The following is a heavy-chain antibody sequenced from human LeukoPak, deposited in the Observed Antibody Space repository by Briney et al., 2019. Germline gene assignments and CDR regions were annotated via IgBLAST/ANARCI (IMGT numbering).Heavy chain of an antibody. Sequence: PETLSLTCTVSGGSISTYYWSWIRQPAGKGLEWIGRIYSSGSTNYNPSLKSRVTMSLDTSKNQFSLNLSSVTAADTAVYYCARFPRSGWTGAFDYWGQGTLVTVSS. D-gene: IGHD6-19*01. CDR3: ARFPRSGWTGAFDY. V-gene: IGHV4-4*07. CDR1: GGSISTYY. CDR2: IYSSGST. J-gene: IGHJ4*02.